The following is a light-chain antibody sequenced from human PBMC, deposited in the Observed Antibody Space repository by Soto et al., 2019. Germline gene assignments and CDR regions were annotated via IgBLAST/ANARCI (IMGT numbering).Light chain of an antibody. J-gene: IGKJ3*01. CDR2: AAS. CDR3: QQSYSIPRLT. V-gene: IGKV1-39*01. CDR1: QNISNY. Sequence: DMQMTQSPSSLSASVGDRVSITCRSSQNISNYLHWYQQRPGKAPKLLIYAASNLQSGVPSRFSGSGSGTDFTLTISSLQSEDFATYYCQQSYSIPRLTFGPGTRVEIK.